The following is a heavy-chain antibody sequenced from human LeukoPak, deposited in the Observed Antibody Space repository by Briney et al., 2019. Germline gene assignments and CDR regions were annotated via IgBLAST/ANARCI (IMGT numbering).Heavy chain of an antibody. J-gene: IGHJ4*02. V-gene: IGHV3-7*01. CDR1: GFTFNNYW. CDR2: IRHDGSAR. D-gene: IGHD6-19*01. CDR3: ARDNSGFDY. Sequence: GGSLRLSCVASGFTFNNYWMTWVRQAPGRGLEWVANIRHDGSARYYGDSVKGRFTISRDDAKNSLFLQMNSLRVDDTALYYCARDNSGFDYWGQGTPVTVSS.